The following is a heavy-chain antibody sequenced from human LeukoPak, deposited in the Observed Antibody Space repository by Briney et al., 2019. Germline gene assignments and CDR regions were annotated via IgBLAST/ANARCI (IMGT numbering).Heavy chain of an antibody. Sequence: PGGSLRLSCAASGFTFSSYAMGWVRQAPGKGLEWVSAISGSGGSTYYADSVKGRFTISRDNSKNTLYLQMNSLRAEDTAVYYCAKDRAAAVSPTFGYWGQGTLVTVSS. J-gene: IGHJ4*02. CDR3: AKDRAAAVSPTFGY. V-gene: IGHV3-23*01. CDR1: GFTFSSYA. CDR2: ISGSGGST. D-gene: IGHD6-13*01.